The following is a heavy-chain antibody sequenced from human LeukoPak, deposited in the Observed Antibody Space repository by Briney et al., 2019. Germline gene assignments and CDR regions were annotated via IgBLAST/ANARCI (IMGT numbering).Heavy chain of an antibody. CDR1: GYTFTGYY. Sequence: ASVRVSCKASGYTFTGYYMHWVRQAPGQGLEWMGWINPNSGGTNYAQKFQGRVTMTRDTSISTAYMELSRLRSDDTAVYYCARGGDTAMGIPLYYFDYWGQGTLVTVSS. CDR3: ARGGDTAMGIPLYYFDY. D-gene: IGHD5-18*01. J-gene: IGHJ4*02. V-gene: IGHV1-2*02. CDR2: INPNSGGT.